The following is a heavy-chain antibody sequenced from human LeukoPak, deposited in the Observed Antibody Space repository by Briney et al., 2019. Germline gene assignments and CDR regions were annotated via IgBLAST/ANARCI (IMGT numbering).Heavy chain of an antibody. CDR1: GFTFDDYG. CDR2: INWNGGST. Sequence: PGGSLRLSCAASGFTFDDYGMSWVRQAPGKGLEWVSGINWNGGSTGYADSVKGRFTISRDNAKNSLYLQMNSLRAVDTALYHCARAYGDYPHPFDYWGQGTLVTVSS. D-gene: IGHD4-17*01. CDR3: ARAYGDYPHPFDY. J-gene: IGHJ4*02. V-gene: IGHV3-20*01.